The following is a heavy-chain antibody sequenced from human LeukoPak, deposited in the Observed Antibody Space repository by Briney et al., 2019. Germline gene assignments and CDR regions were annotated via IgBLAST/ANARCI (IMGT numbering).Heavy chain of an antibody. Sequence: GGSLRLSCAASGFTFSSYGMHRVRQAPGKGLEWVAVISYDGSNKYYADSVKGRFTISRDNSKNTLYLQMNSLRAEDTAVYYCAKDPTAGWGYGGNRHYFDYWGQGTLVTVSS. CDR3: AKDPTAGWGYGGNRHYFDY. CDR2: ISYDGSNK. CDR1: GFTFSSYG. J-gene: IGHJ4*02. V-gene: IGHV3-30*18. D-gene: IGHD4-23*01.